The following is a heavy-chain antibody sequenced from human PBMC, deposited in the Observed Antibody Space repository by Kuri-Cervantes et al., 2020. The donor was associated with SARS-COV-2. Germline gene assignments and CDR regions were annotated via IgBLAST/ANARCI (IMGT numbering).Heavy chain of an antibody. J-gene: IGHJ6*02. V-gene: IGHV4-34*01. CDR3: AMAPGSSSWLYYYYGMDV. D-gene: IGHD6-13*01. CDR2: INHSGST. Sequence: SETLSLTCAVYGGSFSGYYWSWIRQPPGKGLEWIGEINHSGSTNYNTSLKSRVTISVDTSKNQFSLELSSVTAADTAGYYCAMAPGSSSWLYYYYGMDVWGQGTTVTVSS. CDR1: GGSFSGYY.